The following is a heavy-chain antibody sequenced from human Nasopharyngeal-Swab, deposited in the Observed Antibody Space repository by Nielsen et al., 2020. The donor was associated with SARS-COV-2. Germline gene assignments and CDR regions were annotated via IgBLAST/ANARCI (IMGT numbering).Heavy chain of an antibody. CDR2: INPSGGDT. Sequence: ASVKVSCKASGYTFTTYNVHWVRQAPGQGLEWMGRINPSGGDTGYAQKFQGRVTMTRDTSTSTVYMEVSSLRSEDTAVYYCANRRLEGIDVWAKGPRSPSP. CDR3: ANRRLEGIDV. CDR1: GYTFTTYN. V-gene: IGHV1-46*01. J-gene: IGHJ6*02. D-gene: IGHD1-1*01.